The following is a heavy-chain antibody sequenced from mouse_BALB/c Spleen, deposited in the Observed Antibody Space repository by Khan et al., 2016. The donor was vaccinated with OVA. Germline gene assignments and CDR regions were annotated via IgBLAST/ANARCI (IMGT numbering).Heavy chain of an antibody. CDR1: GFSLTSYG. Sequence: QVQLQQSGPGLVAPSQSLSITCTVSGFSLTSYGVHWVRQPPGKGLEWLGLIWAGGSTQYNSALMSRLSISKYNFNSHVFVKMNSLQTDDTAMYYCARLEDIWGQGTTLTVSA. D-gene: IGHD1-3*01. V-gene: IGHV2-9*02. CDR3: ARLEDI. CDR2: IWAGGST. J-gene: IGHJ2*01.